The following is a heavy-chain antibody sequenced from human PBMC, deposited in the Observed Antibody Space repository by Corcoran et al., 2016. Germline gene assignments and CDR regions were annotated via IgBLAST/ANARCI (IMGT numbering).Heavy chain of an antibody. D-gene: IGHD1-1*01. J-gene: IGHJ5*02. CDR2: IYYSGST. CDR1: GGSVSSGSYY. V-gene: IGHV4-61*01. Sequence: QVQLQESGPGLVKPSETLSLTCTVSGGSVSSGSYYWSWIRQPPGKGLEWIGYIYYSGSTNYNPSLKSRVTISVDTSKNQFSLKLSSVTAADTAVYYCARGRDGYTDNWRFDPWGQGTLVTVSS. CDR3: ARGRDGYTDNWRFDP.